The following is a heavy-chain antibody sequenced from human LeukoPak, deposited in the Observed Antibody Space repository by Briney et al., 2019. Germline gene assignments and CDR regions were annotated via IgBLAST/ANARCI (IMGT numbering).Heavy chain of an antibody. D-gene: IGHD6-19*01. CDR1: GYTFTSYG. V-gene: IGHV1-69*13. CDR2: IIPIFGTA. Sequence: GASVKVSCKASGYTFTSYGISWVRQAPGQGLEWMGGIIPIFGTANYAQKFQGRVTITADESTSTAYMELSSLRSEDTAVYYCASFTGIAVAADAFDIWGQGTMVTVSS. J-gene: IGHJ3*02. CDR3: ASFTGIAVAADAFDI.